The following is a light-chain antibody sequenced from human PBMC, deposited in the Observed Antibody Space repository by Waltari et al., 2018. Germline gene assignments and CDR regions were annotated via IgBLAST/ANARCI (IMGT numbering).Light chain of an antibody. CDR2: GAS. Sequence: EIVLTQSPGTLSLSPGERATLSCRASQSVSSSSLAWYQQKPGQAPRLLIYGASNRATGIPDRFSVIGSGSFFTLTICILVPYDFAVYYCQQYCSSLWTFCLVIKL. CDR1: QSVSSSS. V-gene: IGKV3-20*01. CDR3: QQYCSSLWT. J-gene: IGKJ1*01.